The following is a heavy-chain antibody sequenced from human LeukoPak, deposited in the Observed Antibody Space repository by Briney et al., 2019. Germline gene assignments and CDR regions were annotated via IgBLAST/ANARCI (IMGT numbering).Heavy chain of an antibody. Sequence: ASVKVSCKASGYTFTSYAMNWVRQAPGQGLEWMGWINTNTGNPTYAQGFTGRFVFSLDTSVSTAYLQISSLKAEDTAVYYCARGPLYYYDSSDRPFDSWGQGPLVTVSS. J-gene: IGHJ4*02. CDR1: GYTFTSYA. CDR2: INTNTGNP. V-gene: IGHV7-4-1*02. CDR3: ARGPLYYYDSSDRPFDS. D-gene: IGHD3-22*01.